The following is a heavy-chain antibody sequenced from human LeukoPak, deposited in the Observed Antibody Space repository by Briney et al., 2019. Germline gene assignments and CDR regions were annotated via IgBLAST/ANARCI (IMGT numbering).Heavy chain of an antibody. CDR3: ASLGRAYYYYGMDV. V-gene: IGHV3-66*01. CDR1: GFTVSSNY. Sequence: GGSLRLSCAASGFTVSSNYMSWVRQAPGKGLEWVSVIYSGGSTYYADSVKGRFTISRDNSKNTLYLQMSSLRAEDTAVYYCASLGRAYYYYGMDVWGQGTTVTVSS. J-gene: IGHJ6*02. CDR2: IYSGGST. D-gene: IGHD2-15*01.